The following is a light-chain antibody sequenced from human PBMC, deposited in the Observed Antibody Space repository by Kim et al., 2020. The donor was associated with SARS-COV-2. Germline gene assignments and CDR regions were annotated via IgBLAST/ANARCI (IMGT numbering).Light chain of an antibody. CDR2: QDS. J-gene: IGLJ2*01. CDR3: QAWDSSTAVV. Sequence: VSPGQTASITCSGDKCGEKYTSWYQQKPGQAPVLVMYQDSKRPSGIPDRFSGSNSGNTATLTISGTQAMDEADYYCQAWDSSTAVVFGGGTQLTVL. CDR1: KCGEKY. V-gene: IGLV3-1*01.